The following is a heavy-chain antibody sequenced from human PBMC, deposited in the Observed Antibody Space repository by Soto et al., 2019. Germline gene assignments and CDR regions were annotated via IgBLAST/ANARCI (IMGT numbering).Heavy chain of an antibody. CDR1: GCTFTGYY. V-gene: IGHV1-2*04. CDR3: ARDQATGPRHYGMDV. Sequence: ASVKVSCKASGCTFTGYYMHWVRQAPGQGLEWMGWINPNSGGTNYAQKFQGWVTMTRDTSISTAYMELSRLRSDDTAVYYCARDQATGPRHYGMDVWGQGTTVTVSS. D-gene: IGHD3-9*01. CDR2: INPNSGGT. J-gene: IGHJ6*02.